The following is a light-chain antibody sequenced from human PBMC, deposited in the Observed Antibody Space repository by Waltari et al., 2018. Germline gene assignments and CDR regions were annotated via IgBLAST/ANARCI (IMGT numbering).Light chain of an antibody. J-gene: IGKJ2*01. CDR2: ATS. V-gene: IGKV1-9*01. CDR3: QQLTSYPRT. Sequence: DIQLTQSPSFLSASVGDRVTITRRASPDLKTYLAWYQQRPGKAPKLLIFATSNLQDGVPSRFSGSGSGAEFTLTISGLQPEDFATYYCQQLTSYPRTFGQGTKVEI. CDR1: PDLKTY.